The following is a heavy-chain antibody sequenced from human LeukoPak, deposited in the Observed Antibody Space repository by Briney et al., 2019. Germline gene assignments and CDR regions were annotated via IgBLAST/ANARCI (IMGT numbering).Heavy chain of an antibody. CDR3: AKGRRPYDSSGYPTA. CDR2: ISWDGGST. Sequence: GGTLRLSCAASGFIFDDYTMHWVRQAPGKGLEWVSLISWDGGSTYYADSVKGRFTISRDNSKNSLYLQMNSLRTEDTALYYCAKGRRPYDSSGYPTAWGQGTLVTVSS. V-gene: IGHV3-43*01. D-gene: IGHD3-22*01. CDR1: GFIFDDYT. J-gene: IGHJ5*02.